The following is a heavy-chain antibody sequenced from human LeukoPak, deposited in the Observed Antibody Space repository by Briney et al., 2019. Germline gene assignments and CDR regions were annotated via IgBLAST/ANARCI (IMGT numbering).Heavy chain of an antibody. Sequence: GGSLRLSCAASGFTFSNAWMSWVRQAPGKGREWVGRIKSKTDGGTTDYAAPVKGRFTISRDDSKNTLYLQMNSLKTEDTAVYYCYTAAPGDLHFYYYYMDVWGKGTTVTVSS. CDR1: GFTFSNAW. D-gene: IGHD7-27*01. J-gene: IGHJ6*03. CDR2: IKSKTDGGTT. CDR3: YTAAPGDLHFYYYYMDV. V-gene: IGHV3-15*01.